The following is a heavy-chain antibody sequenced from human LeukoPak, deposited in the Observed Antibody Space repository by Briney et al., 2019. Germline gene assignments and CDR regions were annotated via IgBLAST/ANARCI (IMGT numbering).Heavy chain of an antibody. V-gene: IGHV1-46*01. J-gene: IGHJ4*02. CDR2: INPSSGST. D-gene: IGHD3-22*01. CDR3: ARDGEYYDSRGSYFDS. CDR1: GYTFTSYY. Sequence: ASVKVSCKASGYTFTSYYMHWVRQAPGQGLEWMGIINPSSGSTSNAQKFQGRVTMTRDTSTSTVYMELSSLRSEDTAVYYCARDGEYYDSRGSYFDSWGQGTLVTVSS.